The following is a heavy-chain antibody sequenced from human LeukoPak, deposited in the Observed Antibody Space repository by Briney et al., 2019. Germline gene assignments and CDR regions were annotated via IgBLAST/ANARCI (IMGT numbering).Heavy chain of an antibody. J-gene: IGHJ4*02. CDR3: TRSEAAAAPFDY. CDR2: IRSKANSYAT. D-gene: IGHD6-13*01. CDR1: GFTFSGSA. V-gene: IGHV3-73*01. Sequence: PGGSLRLSCAASGFTFSGSAMHWVRQASGKGLEWVGRIRSKANSYATAYAASVKGRFAISRDDSKNTAYLQMNSLKTEDTAVYYCTRSEAAAAPFDYWGQGTLVTVSS.